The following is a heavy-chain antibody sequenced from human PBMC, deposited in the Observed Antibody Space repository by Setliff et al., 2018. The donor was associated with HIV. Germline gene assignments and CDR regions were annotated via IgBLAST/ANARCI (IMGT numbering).Heavy chain of an antibody. V-gene: IGHV4-30-4*01. Sequence: SETLSLTCTVSGGSINSGNNYWSWIRQHPGKGLEWIGFIYYSGSTNYNPSLKSRVTISVDTSKNQFSLRVSSVTAADTALYYCARATGPRFYFDYWGQGTLVTVSS. CDR3: ARATGPRFYFDY. D-gene: IGHD3-16*01. CDR1: GGSINSGNNY. CDR2: IYYSGST. J-gene: IGHJ4*02.